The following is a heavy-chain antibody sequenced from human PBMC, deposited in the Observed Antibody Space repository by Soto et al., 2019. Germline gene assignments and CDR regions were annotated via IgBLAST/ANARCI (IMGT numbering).Heavy chain of an antibody. V-gene: IGHV4-39*01. J-gene: IGHJ3*02. CDR3: ARVPIVVVPKNAFDI. D-gene: IGHD3-22*01. CDR2: IYYSGST. CDR1: GGSISSSSYY. Sequence: QLQLQESGPGLVKPSETLSLTCTVSGGSISSSSYYWGWIRQPPGKGLEWIGSIYYSGSTYYNPSLKSRVTISVDTSKNQFSLKLSSVTAADTAVYYCARVPIVVVPKNAFDIWGQGTMVTVSS.